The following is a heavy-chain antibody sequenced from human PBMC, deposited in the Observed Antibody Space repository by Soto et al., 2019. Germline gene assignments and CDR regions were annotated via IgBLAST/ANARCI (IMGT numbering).Heavy chain of an antibody. J-gene: IGHJ4*02. CDR2: FSCSGAYT. D-gene: IGHD5-18*01. CDR1: GLTFSFCA. Sequence: EVQLLESGGGLVHLGGSLSLPGAALGLTFSFCARGWVRQAPGKGLKWVSSFSCSGAYTFYADSVKGRFTISRDNAKNTLYLQMSSLRAEDTAVYYCASRNTAMDYFDYWGQGTLVTVSS. V-gene: IGHV3-23*01. CDR3: ASRNTAMDYFDY.